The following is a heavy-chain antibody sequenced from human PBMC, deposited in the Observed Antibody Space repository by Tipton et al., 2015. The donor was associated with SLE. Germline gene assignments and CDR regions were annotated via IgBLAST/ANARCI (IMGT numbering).Heavy chain of an antibody. CDR1: GGSISSYY. V-gene: IGHV4-59*12. Sequence: TLSLTCTVSGGSISSYYWRWIRQPPGKGLEWIGYIYYSGSTTYNPSLKSRVTISVDRSKNQFSLKLSSVTAADTAVYYCARGGEITMGQGEVDDWGQGTLVTVSS. J-gene: IGHJ4*02. CDR2: IYYSGST. CDR3: ARGGEITMGQGEVDD. D-gene: IGHD3-10*01.